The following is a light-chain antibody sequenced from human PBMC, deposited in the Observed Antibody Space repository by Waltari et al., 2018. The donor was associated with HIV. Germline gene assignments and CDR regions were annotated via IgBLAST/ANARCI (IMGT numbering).Light chain of an antibody. J-gene: IGLJ2*01. CDR3: CAYAGSTTYVI. V-gene: IGLV2-23*02. CDR1: SSDVGGYNL. CDR2: EVS. Sequence: QSALTQPASVSGSPGQSITISCTGTSSDVGGYNLVSWYQQHPGKAPKLMIYEVSKRPPGVSNRLSGSKSGNTASLTISGLQAEDEADYYCCAYAGSTTYVIFGGGTKLTVL.